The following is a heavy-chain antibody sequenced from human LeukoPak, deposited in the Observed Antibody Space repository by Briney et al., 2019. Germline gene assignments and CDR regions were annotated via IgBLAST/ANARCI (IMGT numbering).Heavy chain of an antibody. V-gene: IGHV1-69*13. CDR1: GGTFSSYA. Sequence: SVKVSCKTSGGTFSSYAISWVRQAPGQGLEWMGGIIPIFGTANYAQKFQGRVTITADESTSTAYMELSSLRSEDTAVYHCARNYYDSSGYPYWGQGTLVTISS. J-gene: IGHJ4*02. CDR3: ARNYYDSSGYPY. CDR2: IIPIFGTA. D-gene: IGHD3-22*01.